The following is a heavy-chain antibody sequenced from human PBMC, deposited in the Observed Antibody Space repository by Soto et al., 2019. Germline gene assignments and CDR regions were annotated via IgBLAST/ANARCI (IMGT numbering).Heavy chain of an antibody. D-gene: IGHD5-18*01. CDR1: GGSISNYY. CDR2: IYYSGST. J-gene: IGHJ4*02. Sequence: SETLSLTCTVSGGSISNYYWSWIRQPPGKGLEWIGYIYYSGSTNYNPSLKSRVTISVDTSKNQFSLKLSSVTAADTAVYYCARHRYSYGVYYFDYWGQGTLVTV. V-gene: IGHV4-59*08. CDR3: ARHRYSYGVYYFDY.